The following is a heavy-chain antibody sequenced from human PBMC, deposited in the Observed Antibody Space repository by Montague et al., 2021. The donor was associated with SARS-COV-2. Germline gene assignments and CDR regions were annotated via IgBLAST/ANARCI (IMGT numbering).Heavy chain of an antibody. CDR1: GFTLSSYW. D-gene: IGHD2-8*02. CDR2: IHYDGSST. Sequence: SLRLSCAASGFTLSSYWMYWVRQAPGKGLVWISRIHYDGSSTNYADSVKGRFTISRDTAKSTRYRQMNSLRAEDTAGYYCARAYYTGLYPFDYWGQGTLVTVSS. J-gene: IGHJ4*02. V-gene: IGHV3-74*01. CDR3: ARAYYTGLYPFDY.